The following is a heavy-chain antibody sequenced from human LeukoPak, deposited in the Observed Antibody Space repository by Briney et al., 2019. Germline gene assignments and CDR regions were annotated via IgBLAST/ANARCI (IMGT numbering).Heavy chain of an antibody. CDR1: GFTFSSYA. CDR3: AKAPVTSCRGAYCYPFDS. V-gene: IGHV3-23*01. Sequence: GGSLRLSCAASGFTFSSYAMSWVRQAPGKGLEWVSAISGSGGSTYHADSVRGRFTISRDNSKNTLYLQMNSLRAEDAAVYFCAKAPVTSCRGAYCYPFDSWGQGTLVTVSS. CDR2: ISGSGGST. J-gene: IGHJ4*02. D-gene: IGHD2-21*01.